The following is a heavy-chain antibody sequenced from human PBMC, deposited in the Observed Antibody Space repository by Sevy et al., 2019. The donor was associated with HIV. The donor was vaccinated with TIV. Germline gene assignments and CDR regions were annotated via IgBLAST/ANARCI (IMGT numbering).Heavy chain of an antibody. CDR2: INPSGGST. CDR3: AREGGYYYDSSGHFGY. J-gene: IGHJ4*02. D-gene: IGHD3-22*01. V-gene: IGHV1-46*01. CDR1: GYTFTSYY. Sequence: ASVKVSCKASGYTFTSYYMHWVRQAPGQGLEWMGIINPSGGSTSYAQKFQGRVTMTRDTSTSTVYMELSSLRSEDTAVYYCAREGGYYYDSSGHFGYWGQGTLVTVSS.